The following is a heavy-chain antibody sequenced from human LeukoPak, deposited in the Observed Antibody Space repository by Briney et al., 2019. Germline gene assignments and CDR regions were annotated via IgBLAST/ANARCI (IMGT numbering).Heavy chain of an antibody. CDR1: GFTFSSYA. CDR3: ASDYALYYYYMDV. V-gene: IGHV3-23*01. D-gene: IGHD4-17*01. CDR2: ISGSSGVTT. J-gene: IGHJ6*03. Sequence: GGSLRLSCAASGFTFSSYAMSWVRQAPGKGLEWVSAISGSSGVTTFYADSVKGRFTISRDDSRNTLYLQINSLSLEDTAVYYCASDYALYYYYMDVWGKGTTVTVSS.